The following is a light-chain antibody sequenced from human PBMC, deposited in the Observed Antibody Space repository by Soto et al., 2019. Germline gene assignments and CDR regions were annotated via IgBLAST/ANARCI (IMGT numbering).Light chain of an antibody. CDR3: QKYNSASHT. CDR1: QGISNY. CDR2: AAS. J-gene: IGKJ5*01. V-gene: IGKV1-27*01. Sequence: DIPMTQSPSSLSASVGDRVTITCRASQGISNYLAWYQQKPGKVPKLLIYAASTLQSGVPSRFSGSGSGTDFTLTISSLQPEDVATYYCQKYNSASHTFGQGTRLEIK.